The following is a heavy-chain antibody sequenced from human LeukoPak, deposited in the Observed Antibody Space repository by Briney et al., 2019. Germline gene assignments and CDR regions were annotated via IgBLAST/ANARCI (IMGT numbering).Heavy chain of an antibody. Sequence: GVSLRLSCAVSGFTFSSYAMHWVRQAPGKGLEHVSAISSNGGSTYYANSVKGRFTISRDNSKNTLYLQMNSLRAEDTAVYYCARMQLRYYDSRSSFDYWGQGTLVTVSS. D-gene: IGHD3-22*01. J-gene: IGHJ4*02. CDR3: ARMQLRYYDSRSSFDY. CDR2: ISSNGGST. V-gene: IGHV3-64*01. CDR1: GFTFSSYA.